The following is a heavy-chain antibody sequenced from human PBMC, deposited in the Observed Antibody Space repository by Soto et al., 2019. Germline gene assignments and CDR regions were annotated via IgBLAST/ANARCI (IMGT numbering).Heavy chain of an antibody. J-gene: IGHJ4*02. V-gene: IGHV4-39*01. CDR1: GGSISSSSYY. CDR3: ARYCSGGSCYDNLFEY. CDR2: IYYSGST. Sequence: SETLSLTCTVSGGSISSSSYYWGWIRQPPGKGLEWIGSIYYSGSTYYNPSLKSRVTISVDTSKNQFSLKLSSVTAADTAVYYCARYCSGGSCYDNLFEYWGQGTLVTVSS. D-gene: IGHD2-15*01.